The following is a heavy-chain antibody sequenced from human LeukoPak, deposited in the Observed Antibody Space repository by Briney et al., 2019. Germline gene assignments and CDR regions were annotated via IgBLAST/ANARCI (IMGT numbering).Heavy chain of an antibody. CDR1: GFTFSSYG. CDR3: ARVSGPPYYFDY. V-gene: IGHV3-66*01. CDR2: IYSGGST. D-gene: IGHD2-8*01. J-gene: IGHJ4*02. Sequence: GGSLRLSCAASGFTFSSYGMSWVRQAPGKGLEWVSVIYSGGSTYYADSVKGRFTISRDNSKNTLYLQMNSLRAEDTAVYYCARVSGPPYYFDYWGQGTLVTVSS.